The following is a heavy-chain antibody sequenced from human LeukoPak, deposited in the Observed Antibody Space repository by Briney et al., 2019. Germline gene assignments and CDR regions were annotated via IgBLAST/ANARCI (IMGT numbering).Heavy chain of an antibody. J-gene: IGHJ4*02. CDR2: ISSSSSYI. CDR1: GFTFSSYS. Sequence: GGSLRLSCAASGFTFSSYSMNWVRQAPGKGLEWVSSISSSSSYIYYADSVKGRFTISRDSAKNSLYLQMNSLRAEDTAVYYCAREPLVRGVSFDYWGQGTLVTVSS. CDR3: AREPLVRGVSFDY. D-gene: IGHD3-10*01. V-gene: IGHV3-21*01.